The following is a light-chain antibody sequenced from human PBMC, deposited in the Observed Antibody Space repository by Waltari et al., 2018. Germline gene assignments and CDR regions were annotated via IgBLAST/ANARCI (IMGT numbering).Light chain of an antibody. J-gene: IGLJ7*01. CDR3: GTWDSSLSGAV. Sequence: QSVLTQPPSVSAAPGHRVTISCSGGSPNFGKYYIPWYRQSPGTAPKLLIYENSERPAGIPGRFSGSKSGTSATLDITGLQAGDEADYYCGTWDSSLSGAVFGGGTHLTVL. CDR2: ENS. CDR1: SPNFGKYY. V-gene: IGLV1-51*02.